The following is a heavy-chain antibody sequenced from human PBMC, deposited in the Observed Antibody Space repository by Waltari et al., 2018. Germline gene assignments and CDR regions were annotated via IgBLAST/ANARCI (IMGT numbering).Heavy chain of an antibody. J-gene: IGHJ6*02. CDR2: ISANGFST. CDR3: AKGSRPSYNYGMDV. Sequence: EVKLLESGGALRQPGGYMRLSCAASGFIFRKAAMTWVRQAPGKGLEWVSAISANGFSTYYAESVKGRFTISRDNSGSMLYLQMDSLRVDDTATYYCAKGSRPSYNYGMDVWGQGTTVSVSS. CDR1: GFIFRKAA. V-gene: IGHV3-23*01. D-gene: IGHD6-6*01.